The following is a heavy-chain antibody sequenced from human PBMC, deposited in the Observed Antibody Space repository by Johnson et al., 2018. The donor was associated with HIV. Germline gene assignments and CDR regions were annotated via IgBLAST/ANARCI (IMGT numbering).Heavy chain of an antibody. V-gene: IGHV3-64*01. CDR1: GFTFSSYA. J-gene: IGHJ3*02. Sequence: MLLVESGGGLVQPGGSLRLSCAASGFTFSSYAMHWVRQAPGKGLEYVSAISSNGGSTYYANSVKGRFTISRDNSKNTLYRQMNSLRAEDTAVYYCAKGEWGAGTDDFDIWGQGTMVTVSS. D-gene: IGHD3-16*01. CDR3: AKGEWGAGTDDFDI. CDR2: ISSNGGST.